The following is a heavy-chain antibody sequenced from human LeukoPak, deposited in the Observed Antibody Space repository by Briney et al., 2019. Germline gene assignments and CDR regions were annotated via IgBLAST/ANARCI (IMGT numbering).Heavy chain of an antibody. J-gene: IGHJ6*02. D-gene: IGHD3-10*01. Sequence: SVKVSCKASGFTFTSSAMQWVRQARGQRLEWIGWIVVGSGNTNYAQKFQERVTITRDVSTSTAYMELSSLRSEDTAVYYCAADRVVRGVINYYYYYGMDVWGQGTTVTVSS. V-gene: IGHV1-58*02. CDR2: IVVGSGNT. CDR1: GFTFTSSA. CDR3: AADRVVRGVINYYYYYGMDV.